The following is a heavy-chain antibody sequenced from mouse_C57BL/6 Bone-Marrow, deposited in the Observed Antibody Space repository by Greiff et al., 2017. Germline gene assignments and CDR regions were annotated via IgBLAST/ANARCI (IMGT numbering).Heavy chain of an antibody. Sequence: VQLQQPGAELVKPGASVKLSCKASGYTFTSYWMHWVKQRPGQGLEWIGMIHPNSGSTNYNEKFKSKATLTVDKSSSTAYMQLSSLTSEDSAVYYGARLGYYYGSHDYWGQGTTLTVSS. J-gene: IGHJ2*01. CDR1: GYTFTSYW. CDR2: IHPNSGST. CDR3: ARLGYYYGSHDY. D-gene: IGHD1-1*01. V-gene: IGHV1-64*01.